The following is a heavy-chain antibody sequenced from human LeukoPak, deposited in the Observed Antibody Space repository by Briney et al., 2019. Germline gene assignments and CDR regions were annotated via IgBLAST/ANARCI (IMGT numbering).Heavy chain of an antibody. V-gene: IGHV3-11*01. J-gene: IGHJ5*02. CDR1: GFTFSDYY. Sequence: GGSLRLSCAASGFTFSDYYMSWIRPAPGKGLEWVSYISSSGSTIYYADSVKGRFTISRDNAKNSLYLQMNSLRAEDTAVYYCARSGDSAYCSSTSCYGGWFDPWGQGTLVTVSS. D-gene: IGHD2-2*01. CDR3: ARSGDSAYCSSTSCYGGWFDP. CDR2: ISSSGSTI.